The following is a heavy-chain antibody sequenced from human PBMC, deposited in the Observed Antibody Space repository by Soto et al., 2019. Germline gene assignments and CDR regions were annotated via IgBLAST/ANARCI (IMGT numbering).Heavy chain of an antibody. J-gene: IGHJ2*01. CDR1: GFTFSGYA. Sequence: EVQLLDSGGGLVQPGGSLRLSCAASGFTFSGYALTWVRQAPGKGLEWVSAISGGGDATFYADSVKGRFTISRDNSKNTLYLQMNTLRAEXTAVYYCARKVSGSTGRPDLWYFDLWGRGTLVTVSS. D-gene: IGHD3-10*01. CDR2: ISGGGDAT. V-gene: IGHV3-23*01. CDR3: ARKVSGSTGRPDLWYFDL.